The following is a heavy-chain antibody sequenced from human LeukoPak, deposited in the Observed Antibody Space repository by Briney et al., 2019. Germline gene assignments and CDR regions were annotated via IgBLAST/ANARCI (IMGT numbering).Heavy chain of an antibody. CDR1: GFTFSTYW. Sequence: PGGSLRLSCAASGFTFSTYWMHWVRQAPGKGLVWVSRINSGGSCTSYADSVKGRFTISRDNARDTLYLQMNSLRAEDTAIYYCARVGYSYGLDNWGQGTLVTVSS. J-gene: IGHJ4*02. D-gene: IGHD5-18*01. CDR3: ARVGYSYGLDN. CDR2: INSGGSCT. V-gene: IGHV3-74*01.